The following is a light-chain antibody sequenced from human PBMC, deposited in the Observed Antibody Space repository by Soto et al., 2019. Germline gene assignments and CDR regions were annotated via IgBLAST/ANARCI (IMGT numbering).Light chain of an antibody. V-gene: IGLV1-40*01. CDR3: QSFDKYLSAVV. J-gene: IGLJ2*01. CDR2: AND. Sequence: QSVLTQPPSVSGAPGQGVTISCTGSRSNIGAGYDVHWYQQFPGAAPKLLIYANDKRPSGVVDRFSGSKSGTSASLAIAGLQAEDEADYYCQSFDKYLSAVVFGGGTKLTVL. CDR1: RSNIGAGYD.